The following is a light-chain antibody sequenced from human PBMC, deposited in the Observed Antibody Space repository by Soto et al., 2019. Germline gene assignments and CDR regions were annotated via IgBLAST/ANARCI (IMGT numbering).Light chain of an antibody. CDR3: QQHYDDPQN. J-gene: IGKJ1*01. V-gene: IGKV4-1*01. Sequence: DIVLTQSPDSLAVSLGDRATINCKSSQSFLYSSNNKNYLAWYQQKPEQQPKLLIYWASTLESGVPDRFSGSGSGTDFTLTISSLQAEDLAVYYCQQHYDDPQNFGQGTKVEIK. CDR2: WAS. CDR1: QSFLYSSNNKNY.